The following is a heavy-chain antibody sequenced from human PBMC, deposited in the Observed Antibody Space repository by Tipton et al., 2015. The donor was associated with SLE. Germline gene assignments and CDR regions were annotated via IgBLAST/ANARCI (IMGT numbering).Heavy chain of an antibody. Sequence: LSLTCTVSGGSISSYYWNWVRQAPGKGLEWVSSISSSSSYIYYADSVKGRFTISRDNAKNSLYLQMNSLRAEDAAVYYCARAPWTDGMDVWGQGTTVTVSS. D-gene: IGHD3/OR15-3a*01. CDR1: GGSISSYY. CDR3: ARAPWTDGMDV. V-gene: IGHV3-21*01. J-gene: IGHJ6*02. CDR2: ISSSSSYI.